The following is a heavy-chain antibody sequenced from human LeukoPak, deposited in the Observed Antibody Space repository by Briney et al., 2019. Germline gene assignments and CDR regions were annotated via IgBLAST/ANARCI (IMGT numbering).Heavy chain of an antibody. Sequence: SETLSLTCTVSGGSISSYYWSWIRQPPGKGLEWIGEINHSGSTNYNPSLKSRVTISVDTSKNQFSLKLSSVTAADTAVYYCARGQPLRYYGMDVWGQGTTVTVSS. D-gene: IGHD2-21*02. J-gene: IGHJ6*02. V-gene: IGHV4-34*01. CDR2: INHSGST. CDR3: ARGQPLRYYGMDV. CDR1: GGSISSYY.